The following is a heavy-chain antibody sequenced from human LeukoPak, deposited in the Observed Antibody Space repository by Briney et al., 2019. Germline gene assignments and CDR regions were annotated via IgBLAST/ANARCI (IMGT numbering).Heavy chain of an antibody. D-gene: IGHD3-10*01. CDR1: GGSISSGSYY. J-gene: IGHJ5*02. Sequence: SQTLSLTCTVSGGSISSGSYYWSWIRQPAGKGLEWIGRIYTSGSTNYNPSLRSRVTISVDTSKNRFSLKLSSVTAADTAVYFCAREVWSLVYYGSEKYKWFDPWGQGTPVTVSS. CDR2: IYTSGST. CDR3: AREVWSLVYYGSEKYKWFDP. V-gene: IGHV4-61*02.